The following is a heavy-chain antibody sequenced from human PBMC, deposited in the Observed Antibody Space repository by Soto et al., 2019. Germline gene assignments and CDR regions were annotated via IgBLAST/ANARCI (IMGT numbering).Heavy chain of an antibody. Sequence: QVELVQSGAEVKKPGASVKVSCQASEDTFTHYDINWVRQATGQGLEWMGWMNPNTGNIDYAHTFQGRVTMNRDTSTRTVYMELSSLRSDDTAVYYCVRRVASGHRSWFDPWGQGTLVTVSS. D-gene: IGHD2-21*01. CDR2: MNPNTGNI. V-gene: IGHV1-8*01. CDR3: VRRVASGHRSWFDP. J-gene: IGHJ5*02. CDR1: EDTFTHYD.